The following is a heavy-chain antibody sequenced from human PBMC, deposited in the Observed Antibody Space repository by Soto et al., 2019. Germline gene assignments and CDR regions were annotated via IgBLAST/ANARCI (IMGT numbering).Heavy chain of an antibody. D-gene: IGHD6-13*01. J-gene: IGHJ6*02. CDR2: IYSGGST. V-gene: IGHV3-53*01. CDR3: ASPYSSSWGPYYYYGMDV. CDR1: GFTVSSNY. Sequence: PGGSLRLSCAASGFTVSSNYMSWVRQAPGKGLEWVSVIYSGGSTYYADSVKGRFTISRDNSKNTLYLQMNSLRAEDTAVYYCASPYSSSWGPYYYYGMDVWGQGTTVTVSS.